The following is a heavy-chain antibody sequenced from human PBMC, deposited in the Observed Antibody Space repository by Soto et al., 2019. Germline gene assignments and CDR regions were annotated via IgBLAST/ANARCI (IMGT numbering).Heavy chain of an antibody. V-gene: IGHV1-2*02. Sequence: QVQLVQSGAEVKKPGASVKVSCKASGYTFTGYYMHWVRQAPGQGLEWMGWINPNSGGTNYAQKFQGRVTMTRDTSISTAYMELSRLRSDDTAVYYCARGENLIIHSVNWQTDYWGQGTLVTVSS. J-gene: IGHJ4*02. CDR3: ARGENLIIHSVNWQTDY. CDR2: INPNSGGT. D-gene: IGHD1-20*01. CDR1: GYTFTGYY.